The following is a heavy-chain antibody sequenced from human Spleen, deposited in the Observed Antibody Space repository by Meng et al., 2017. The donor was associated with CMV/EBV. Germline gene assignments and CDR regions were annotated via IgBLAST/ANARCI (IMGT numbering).Heavy chain of an antibody. Sequence: GSLRLSCAVYGGSFSGYYWSWIRQPPGKGLEWTGEINQSGSTNYNPSLKSGVTISVDTSKNQFSLKLNSVTAADTAVYYCARIVDYDYYGLDVWGQGTTVTVSS. CDR1: GGSFSGYY. J-gene: IGHJ6*02. V-gene: IGHV4-34*01. D-gene: IGHD2-15*01. CDR2: INQSGST. CDR3: ARIVDYDYYGLDV.